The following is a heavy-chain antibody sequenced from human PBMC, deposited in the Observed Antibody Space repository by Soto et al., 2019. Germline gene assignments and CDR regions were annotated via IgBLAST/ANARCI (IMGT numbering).Heavy chain of an antibody. Sequence: QVQLVQSGAEVTKPGASLKVSCKTSGYSFIGYYIHWVRQAPGQGLEWMGWINPNTGGTKYTQKFQGWVTMTTDRSISTASLELSRLRSDATAVYYCVRGDVTTVTTTLDYWGQGTLVTVSS. CDR3: VRGDVTTVTTTLDY. D-gene: IGHD4-17*01. CDR2: INPNTGGT. V-gene: IGHV1-2*04. J-gene: IGHJ4*02. CDR1: GYSFIGYY.